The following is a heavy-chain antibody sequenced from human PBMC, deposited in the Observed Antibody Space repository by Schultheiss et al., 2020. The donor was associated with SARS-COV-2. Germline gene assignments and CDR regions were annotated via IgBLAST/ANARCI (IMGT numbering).Heavy chain of an antibody. CDR2: IWYDGSNK. D-gene: IGHD3-22*01. Sequence: GGSLRLSCAASGFTFSSYGMHWVRQAPGKGLEWVAVIWYDGSNKYYADSVKGRFTISRDNSKNTLYLQMNSLRAEDTAVYYCAKDTSGAYFLDAFDIWGQGTMVTVSS. V-gene: IGHV3-33*06. J-gene: IGHJ3*02. CDR3: AKDTSGAYFLDAFDI. CDR1: GFTFSSYG.